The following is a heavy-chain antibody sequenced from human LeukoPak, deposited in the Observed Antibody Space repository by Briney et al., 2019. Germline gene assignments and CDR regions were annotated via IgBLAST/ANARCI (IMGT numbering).Heavy chain of an antibody. CDR3: AKDAEVATIED. D-gene: IGHD5-24*01. CDR2: IRYDGTNT. Sequence: GESLKISCAASGFTYSSYGLHWVRQAPGKGLEWVAFIRYDGTNTYYADSVKGRFTISRDNSKTTLYLQMNSLGAEDSAVYYCAKDAEVATIEDWGQGTLVTVSS. J-gene: IGHJ4*02. CDR1: GFTYSSYG. V-gene: IGHV3-30*02.